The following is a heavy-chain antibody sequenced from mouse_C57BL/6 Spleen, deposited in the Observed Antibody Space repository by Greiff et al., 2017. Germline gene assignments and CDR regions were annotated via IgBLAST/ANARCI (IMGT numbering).Heavy chain of an antibody. CDR2: ISSGGSYT. J-gene: IGHJ1*03. CDR1: GFTFSSYG. CDR3: ARDYYGSSSDFDV. V-gene: IGHV5-6*01. D-gene: IGHD1-1*01. Sequence: EVKLLESGGDLVKPGGSLKLSCAASGFTFSSYGMSWVRQTPDKRLEWVATISSGGSYTYYPDSVKGRFTISRDNAKNTLYLQMSSLKSEDTAMYYCARDYYGSSSDFDVWGTGTTVTVSS.